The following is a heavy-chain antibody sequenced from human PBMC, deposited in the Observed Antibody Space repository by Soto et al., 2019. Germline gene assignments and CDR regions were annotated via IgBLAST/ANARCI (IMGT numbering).Heavy chain of an antibody. J-gene: IGHJ6*03. CDR1: GYTFTSYG. CDR2: ISAYNGNT. CDR3: ARDPRYDYILGSYRSLYCDYMDV. Sequence: GASVKVSCKASGYTFTSYGISWVRQAPGQGLEWMGWISAYNGNTNYAQKLQGRVTMTTDTSTSTAYMELRSLRSDDTAVYYCARDPRYDYILGSYRSLYCDYMDVWGKGTSVTVSS. V-gene: IGHV1-18*01. D-gene: IGHD3-16*02.